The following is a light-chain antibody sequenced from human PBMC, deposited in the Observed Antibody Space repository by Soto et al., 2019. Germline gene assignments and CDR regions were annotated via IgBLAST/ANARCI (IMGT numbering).Light chain of an antibody. V-gene: IGLV2-23*03. CDR1: SSDIGSYNL. J-gene: IGLJ2*01. CDR3: CSYAGSTTLVV. Sequence: QSVLTQPASVSGSPGQSITISCTGTSSDIGSYNLVSWYQQHPGKAPKVMIYEGSKRPSGVSNRFSGSKSGNTASLTFSGRKSGAEADFYCCSYAGSTTLVVFGGGPKRPVL. CDR2: EGS.